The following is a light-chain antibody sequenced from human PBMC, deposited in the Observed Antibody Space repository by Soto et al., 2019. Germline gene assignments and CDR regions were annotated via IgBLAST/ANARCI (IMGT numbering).Light chain of an antibody. Sequence: EVVLTQSPATLSVSPGETATLSCRASQSVHSNLAWFQQHPGQAPRLLIYGASTRATFIPARFSGSGSGTQFTLTISILQSQHFAFAYDQQYNNWPPAWTFGGGTKVDIK. V-gene: IGKV3-15*01. CDR3: QQYNNWPPAWT. CDR1: QSVHSN. CDR2: GAS. J-gene: IGKJ4*02.